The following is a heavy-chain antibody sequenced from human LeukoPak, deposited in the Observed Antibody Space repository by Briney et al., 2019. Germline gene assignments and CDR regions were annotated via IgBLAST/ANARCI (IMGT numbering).Heavy chain of an antibody. V-gene: IGHV3-23*01. D-gene: IGHD6-19*01. J-gene: IGHJ6*02. CDR3: AKVRSSSGWYFNYYGMDV. CDR2: ISGSGGST. CDR1: GFTFSSYA. Sequence: PGGSLRLSCAASGFTFSSYAMSWVRQAPGKGLEWVSAISGSGGSTYYADSVKGRFTISRDNSKNTLYLQMNSLRAEDTAVYYCAKVRSSSGWYFNYYGMDVWGQGTTVTVSS.